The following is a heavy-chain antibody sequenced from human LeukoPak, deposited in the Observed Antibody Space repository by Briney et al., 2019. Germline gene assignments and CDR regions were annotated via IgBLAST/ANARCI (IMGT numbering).Heavy chain of an antibody. Sequence: GGSLRLSCAASGFTFSSYWMSWVRQAPGKGLEWVANIKQDGSEKNYVGFVKGRFTISRDNAKNSLLLQMNSLRAEDTAVYHCATGLWTFGPWGQGTLVTVSS. CDR3: ATGLWTFGP. CDR1: GFTFSSYW. D-gene: IGHD2-21*01. J-gene: IGHJ5*02. V-gene: IGHV3-7*03. CDR2: IKQDGSEK.